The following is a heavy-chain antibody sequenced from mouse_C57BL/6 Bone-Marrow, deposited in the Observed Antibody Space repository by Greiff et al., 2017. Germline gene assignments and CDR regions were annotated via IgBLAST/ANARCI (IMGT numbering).Heavy chain of an antibody. J-gene: IGHJ2*01. CDR1: GYTFTDYE. CDR3: TLIYYGYDEGVDY. D-gene: IGHD2-2*01. CDR2: IDPETGGT. Sequence: QVQLQQSGAELVRPGASVTLSCKASGYTFTDYEMHWVKQTPVHGLEWIGAIDPETGGTAYNQKFKGKAILTADKSSSTAYMELRSLTSEDSAVYYCTLIYYGYDEGVDYWGQGTTLTVSS. V-gene: IGHV1-15*01.